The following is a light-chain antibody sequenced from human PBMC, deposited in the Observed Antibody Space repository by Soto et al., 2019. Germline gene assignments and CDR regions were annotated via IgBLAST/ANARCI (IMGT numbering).Light chain of an antibody. J-gene: IGKJ5*01. Sequence: EIVLTQSPGTLSLSPGERATLSCRASQSVSSSLAWYQQKTGQAPRLLISGASSRATGIPDRFSGSGSGTDFTLTISRLEPEDFAVYYCQQHETLITFGQGTRLEIK. CDR1: QSVSSS. V-gene: IGKV3-20*01. CDR3: QQHETLIT. CDR2: GAS.